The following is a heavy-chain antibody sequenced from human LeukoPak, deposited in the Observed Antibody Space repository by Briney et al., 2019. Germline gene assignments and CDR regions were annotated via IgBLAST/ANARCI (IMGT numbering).Heavy chain of an antibody. D-gene: IGHD2-21*02. CDR2: IYASGSP. V-gene: IGHV3-66*02. CDR1: GLTVSDNY. Sequence: PGGSLRLSCAPSGLTVSDNYMSWVRQAPGKGLEWVSVIYASGSPYYAGSVKGRFTISRDSSKNTLYLQMNNLSAEDTAVYYCARGGGAFCGGDCYRNFDYWGQGTLVTVSS. CDR3: ARGGGAFCGGDCYRNFDY. J-gene: IGHJ4*02.